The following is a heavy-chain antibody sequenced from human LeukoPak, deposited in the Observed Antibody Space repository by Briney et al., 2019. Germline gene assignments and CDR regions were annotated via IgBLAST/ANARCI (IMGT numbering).Heavy chain of an antibody. CDR2: ISGSGGTT. D-gene: IGHD6-6*01. V-gene: IGHV3-23*01. CDR3: AKRTYSSWPHDGY. Sequence: PGGSLRLSCAASGFTFSSFGMSWVRQAPGKGLEWVSSISGSGGTTYYADSVKGRFTISRDNSKNTLYLQMNSLRAEDTAVYFCAKRTYSSWPHDGYWGQGTLVTVSS. CDR1: GFTFSSFG. J-gene: IGHJ4*02.